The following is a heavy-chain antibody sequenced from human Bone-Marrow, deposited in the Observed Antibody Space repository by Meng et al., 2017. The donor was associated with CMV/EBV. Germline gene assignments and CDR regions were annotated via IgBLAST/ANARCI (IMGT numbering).Heavy chain of an antibody. D-gene: IGHD2-8*01. Sequence: GESLKISCAASGFTFSDYYMSWIRQAPGKGLEWVSLIHGDGRVHINADSAKGRFTISRDNSKNSSYLQMSGLRADDTAVYYCARDRCGTNGCHNDADIWGQGTMVTVSS. J-gene: IGHJ3*02. V-gene: IGHV3-74*01. CDR2: IHGDGRVH. CDR1: GFTFSDYY. CDR3: ARDRCGTNGCHNDADI.